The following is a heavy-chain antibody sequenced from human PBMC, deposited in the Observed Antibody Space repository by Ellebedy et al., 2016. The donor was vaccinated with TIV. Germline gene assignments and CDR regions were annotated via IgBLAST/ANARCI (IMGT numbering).Heavy chain of an antibody. J-gene: IGHJ5*02. D-gene: IGHD6-13*01. CDR2: IFHSGSA. CDR1: GGSFSDYY. V-gene: IGHV4-34*01. Sequence: MPGGSLRLSCTVSGGSFSDYYWSWIRQPPGKGLEWIGEIFHSGSAFYNPSLKSRVSMSVDTSKLQFSLKLSSVTAADTAVYFCARGIAATGKPGSNWFDPWGLGTLVTVSS. CDR3: ARGIAATGKPGSNWFDP.